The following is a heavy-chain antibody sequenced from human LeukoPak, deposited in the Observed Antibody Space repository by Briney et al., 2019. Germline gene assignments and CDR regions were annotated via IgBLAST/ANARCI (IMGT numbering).Heavy chain of an antibody. CDR3: ARGLEGLDFDY. V-gene: IGHV1-2*02. J-gene: IGHJ4*02. CDR2: INPKSGGT. CDR1: GYTFTGYY. Sequence: GASVKVSCKASGYTFTGYYMQWVRPAPGQGLEWMGWINPKSGGTYSAENFQGRVTMTWVTSISTAYMEVSRLRSDDTAVYYCARGLEGLDFDYWGQGTLVTVSS.